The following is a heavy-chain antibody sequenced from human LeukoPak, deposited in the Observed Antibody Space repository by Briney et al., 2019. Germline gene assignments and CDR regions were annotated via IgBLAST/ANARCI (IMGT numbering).Heavy chain of an antibody. CDR1: GGTFSSYA. CDR3: ARRVGSSPDYYYGMDV. J-gene: IGHJ6*02. V-gene: IGHV1-69*04. CDR2: NIPIFGIA. Sequence: GASVKASCKASGGTFSSYAISWVRQAPGQGLEWMGRNIPIFGIANYAQKFQGRVTITADKSTSTAYMELSSLRSEDTAVYYCARRVGSSPDYYYGMDVWGQGTTVTVSS. D-gene: IGHD6-6*01.